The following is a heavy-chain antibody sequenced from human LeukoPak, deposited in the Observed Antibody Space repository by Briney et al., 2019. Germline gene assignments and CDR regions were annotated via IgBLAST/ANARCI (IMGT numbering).Heavy chain of an antibody. V-gene: IGHV3-21*01. CDR2: ISNSRTDT. D-gene: IGHD6-19*01. CDR1: GFTFSTYS. Sequence: PGGSLRLSCAASGFTFSTYSMNWVRQAPGKGLEWVSSISNSRTDTYYTDSVKGRFTISRDNAKNSLYLQMNSLGAEDTAVYYCARTYSSGWIDYWGQGTLVTVSS. CDR3: ARTYSSGWIDY. J-gene: IGHJ4*02.